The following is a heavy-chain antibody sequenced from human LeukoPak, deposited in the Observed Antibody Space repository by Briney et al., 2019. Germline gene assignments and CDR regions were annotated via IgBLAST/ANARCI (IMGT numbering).Heavy chain of an antibody. CDR1: GFTFSSYA. CDR2: ISYDGSNK. V-gene: IGHV3-30*04. CDR3: ARDPQTTVTIGAFDI. Sequence: PGGSLRLSCAASGFTFSSYAMHWVRQAPGKGLEWVAVISYDGSNKYYADSVKGRFTISRDNSKNTLYLQMNSLRAEDTAVYYCARDPQTTVTIGAFDIWGQGTMVTVSS. D-gene: IGHD4-17*01. J-gene: IGHJ3*02.